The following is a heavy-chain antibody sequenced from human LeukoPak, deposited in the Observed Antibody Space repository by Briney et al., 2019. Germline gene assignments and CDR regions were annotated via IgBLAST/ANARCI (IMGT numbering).Heavy chain of an antibody. CDR3: AREGRMSMGIEY. Sequence: SETLSLTCDVYGGSLSGYYWSWIRQSPEKGQQWIGEIGHSGTTNFNPSLKSRVSMSVDTSKNQFSLKLTSVTAADTAVYFCAREGRMSMGIEYWGQGTLVTVSS. CDR2: IGHSGTT. J-gene: IGHJ4*02. V-gene: IGHV4-34*01. CDR1: GGSLSGYY. D-gene: IGHD4/OR15-4a*01.